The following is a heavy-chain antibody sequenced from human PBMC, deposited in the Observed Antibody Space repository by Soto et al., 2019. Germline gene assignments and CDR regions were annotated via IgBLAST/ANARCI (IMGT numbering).Heavy chain of an antibody. Sequence: HPGGSLRLSCAASGFSFSAYSMNWVRQAPGKGLEWISYITSSSDIIDYADSVKGRFTISRDNAKNSLYLQMNSLRAEDTAMYYCARDKDYGFDIWGQGTVVTVSS. CDR3: ARDKDYGFDI. CDR2: ITSSSDII. D-gene: IGHD4-17*01. CDR1: GFSFSAYS. J-gene: IGHJ3*02. V-gene: IGHV3-48*01.